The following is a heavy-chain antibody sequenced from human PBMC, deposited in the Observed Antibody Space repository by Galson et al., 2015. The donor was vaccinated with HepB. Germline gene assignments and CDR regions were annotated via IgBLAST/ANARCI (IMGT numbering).Heavy chain of an antibody. CDR3: ARGGKAYYDILTGY. CDR1: GGSISSYY. D-gene: IGHD3-9*01. Sequence: ETLSLTCTVSGGSISSYYWSWIRQPPGKGLEWIGYIYYSGSTNYNPSLKSRVTISVDTSKNQFSLKLSSVTAADTAVYYCARGGKAYYDILTGYWGQGTLVTVSS. CDR2: IYYSGST. V-gene: IGHV4-59*12. J-gene: IGHJ4*02.